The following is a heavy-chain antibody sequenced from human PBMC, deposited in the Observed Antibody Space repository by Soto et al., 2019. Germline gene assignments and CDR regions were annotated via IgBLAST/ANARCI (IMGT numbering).Heavy chain of an antibody. CDR2: MNPYSGNT. D-gene: IGHD6-19*01. CDR3: ARTRFGAVAGT. J-gene: IGHJ5*02. Sequence: QVQLVQSGAEVKKPGASVKVSCKTSGYTFTSYDIHWVRQATGQGPEWMGWMNPYSGNTVYAQKFQGRITITRTTSMSTAYMELSSLRSEDTAVYYCARTRFGAVAGTWGQGTLVTVSS. V-gene: IGHV1-8*01. CDR1: GYTFTSYD.